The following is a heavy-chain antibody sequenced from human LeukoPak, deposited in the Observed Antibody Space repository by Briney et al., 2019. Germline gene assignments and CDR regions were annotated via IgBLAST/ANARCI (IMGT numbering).Heavy chain of an antibody. D-gene: IGHD6-19*01. J-gene: IGHJ5*02. Sequence: ASVKVSCKASGYTFTSYVRNWVRQAPGQGLEWMGWINTNTGNPTYAQGFTGRFVFSLDTSVSTAFLQISSLKAEDTAVYYCATQESRGWYGWFDPWGQGTLVTVSS. CDR3: ATQESRGWYGWFDP. CDR1: GYTFTSYV. CDR2: INTNTGNP. V-gene: IGHV7-4-1*02.